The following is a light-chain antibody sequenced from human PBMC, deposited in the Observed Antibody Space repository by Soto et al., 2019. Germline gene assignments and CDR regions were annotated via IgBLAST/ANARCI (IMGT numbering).Light chain of an antibody. CDR2: EVS. Sequence: QSALTQPPSASGSPGQSVTIPCSGTSTDIGDYNYVSWYQQHPGKVPKLILYEVSKRPSGVSDRFSGSKSGDTASLTVSGLQAEDEADYYCSSFVGSPVIFGGGTKLTVL. J-gene: IGLJ2*01. V-gene: IGLV2-8*01. CDR1: STDIGDYNY. CDR3: SSFVGSPVI.